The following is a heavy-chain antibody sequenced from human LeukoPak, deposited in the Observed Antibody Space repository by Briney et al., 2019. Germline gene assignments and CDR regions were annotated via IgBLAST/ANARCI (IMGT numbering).Heavy chain of an antibody. CDR2: IYSGGST. V-gene: IGHV3-53*01. Sequence: GGSLRLSCAASGFTVSSNYMSWVRQAPGKGLEWVSVIYSGGSTYYADSVKGRFTISRDNSKNTLYLRMNSLRAEDTAVYYCARDSAAAGFNWFDPWGQGTLVTVSS. CDR3: ARDSAAAGFNWFDP. CDR1: GFTVSSNY. J-gene: IGHJ5*02. D-gene: IGHD6-13*01.